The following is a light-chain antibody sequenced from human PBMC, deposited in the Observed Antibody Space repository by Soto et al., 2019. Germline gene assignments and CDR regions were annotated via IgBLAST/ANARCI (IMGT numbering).Light chain of an antibody. CDR3: QQYGSSPGT. CDR2: DTS. V-gene: IGKV3-20*01. CDR1: QNVRDSY. Sequence: EIVLTQSPGTLSLSPGERATLSCRASQNVRDSYLAWYQQKPGHAPSLLLYDTSTRATGVPDRFSGSGSGTDFALTISRVEPEDFALYFCQQYGSSPGTFGQGTKVEI. J-gene: IGKJ1*01.